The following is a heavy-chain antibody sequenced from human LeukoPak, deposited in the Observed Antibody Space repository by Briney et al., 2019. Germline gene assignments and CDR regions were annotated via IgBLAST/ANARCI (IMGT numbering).Heavy chain of an antibody. CDR1: GDSISNYH. V-gene: IGHV4-4*07. CDR3: ARRDFTSGWSFNY. D-gene: IGHD6-19*01. J-gene: IGHJ4*02. Sequence: SETLSLACSVSGDSISNYHWSWIRQAAGKGLEWIGQSHSSGRTNYNPPLESRVTVSIDTPENQFSLTIRSVTAADTAIYYCARRDFTSGWSFNYWGQGILVTVS. CDR2: SHSSGRT.